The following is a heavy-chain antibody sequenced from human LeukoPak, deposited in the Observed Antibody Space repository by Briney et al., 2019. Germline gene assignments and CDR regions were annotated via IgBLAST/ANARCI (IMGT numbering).Heavy chain of an antibody. CDR3: ARDQYDTWSRRGNFDS. J-gene: IGHJ4*02. D-gene: IGHD3-3*01. Sequence: GGSLRLSCAASGFTFSSYAMRWVRQAPGKGLEWVANIKLDGSEKNYVDSVKGRFTISRDNTKNSLYLQMNSLRAEDTAVFYCARDQYDTWSRRGNFDSWGQGTLVIVSS. CDR2: IKLDGSEK. CDR1: GFTFSSYA. V-gene: IGHV3-7*03.